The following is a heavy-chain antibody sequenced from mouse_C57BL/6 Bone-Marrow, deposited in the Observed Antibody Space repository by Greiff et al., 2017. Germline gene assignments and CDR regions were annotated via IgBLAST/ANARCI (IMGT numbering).Heavy chain of an antibody. CDR3: AITTVVAFDY. D-gene: IGHD1-1*01. V-gene: IGHV1-4*01. Sequence: QVQLKESGAELARPGASVKMSCKASGYTFTSYTMHWVKQRPGQGLEWIGYINPSSGYTKYNQKFKDKATLTADKSSSTAYMQLSSLTSEDSAVYYCAITTVVAFDYWGQGTTLTVSS. CDR2: INPSSGYT. J-gene: IGHJ2*01. CDR1: GYTFTSYT.